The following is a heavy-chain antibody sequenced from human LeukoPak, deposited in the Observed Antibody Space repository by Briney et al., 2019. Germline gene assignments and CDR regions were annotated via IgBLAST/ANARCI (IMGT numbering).Heavy chain of an antibody. V-gene: IGHV4-34*01. J-gene: IGHJ4*02. D-gene: IGHD4-17*01. CDR3: ARKLRRGIDY. CDR2: INHSGST. CDR1: GGSFSGYY. Sequence: SETLSLTCAVYGGSFSGYYWSWIRQPPGKGLEWIGEINHSGSTNYNPSLKSRVTISVDTSKNHFSLKMRSVTAADTAVYYCARKLRRGIDYWGQGTLVTVSS.